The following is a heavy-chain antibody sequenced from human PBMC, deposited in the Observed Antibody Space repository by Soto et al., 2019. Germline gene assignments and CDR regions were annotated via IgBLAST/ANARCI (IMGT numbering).Heavy chain of an antibody. D-gene: IGHD1-26*01. CDR3: AKDLNGYSGSYSFPFLDS. Sequence: GGSLRLSCAASGFTFDSYAMTWVRQAPGKGLEWVSTISGSGVNTYYADSVKGWFTVSRDNPKTTVYLQMNSLRAEDTAVYYCAKDLNGYSGSYSFPFLDSWGQGALVTVTS. V-gene: IGHV3-23*01. CDR1: GFTFDSYA. CDR2: ISGSGVNT. J-gene: IGHJ4*02.